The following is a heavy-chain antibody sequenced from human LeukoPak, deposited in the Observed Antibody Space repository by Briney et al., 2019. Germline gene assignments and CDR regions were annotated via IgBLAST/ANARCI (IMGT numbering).Heavy chain of an antibody. CDR1: GGSISSYY. V-gene: IGHV4-4*07. CDR3: ARDAWTTGGVKFDS. CDR2: IYPSGTI. J-gene: IGHJ5*01. Sequence: SSETLSLTCTVSGGSISSYYWSWIRQPPGTALEWIGRIYPSGTITYNPSLKSRGTTSVATSKNHFSLQLSSVSAADTAAYYSARDAWTTGGVKFDSWGQGTLVTVSS. D-gene: IGHD3-16*01.